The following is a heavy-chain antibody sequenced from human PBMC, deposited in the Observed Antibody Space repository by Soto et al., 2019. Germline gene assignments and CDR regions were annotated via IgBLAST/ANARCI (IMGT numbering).Heavy chain of an antibody. CDR1: GNGVSSNSAA. J-gene: IGHJ5*01. D-gene: IGHD2-15*01. CDR3: ARVVGNSWLDS. CDR2: TYYRAKWYS. Sequence: SQTLLLTCAISGNGVSSNSAAWNWIRQSPPRGLEWLGRTYYRAKWYSDYAVSVKSRITINPDTSKNQFSLPLNSVTPDDTAVYYCARVVGNSWLDSWGQGPLVTVS. V-gene: IGHV6-1*01.